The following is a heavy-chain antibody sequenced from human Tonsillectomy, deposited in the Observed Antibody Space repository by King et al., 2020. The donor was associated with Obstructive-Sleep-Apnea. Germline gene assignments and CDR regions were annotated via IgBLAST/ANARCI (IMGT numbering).Heavy chain of an antibody. V-gene: IGHV4-59*08. CDR1: GGSISSYY. J-gene: IGHJ4*02. D-gene: IGHD3-10*01. CDR3: ARRHGSGSGPFDY. Sequence: HVQLQESGPGLVKPSETLSLTCTVSGGSISSYYWSWIRQPPGKGLEWIGYIYYSGSTNYNPSLKSRVTISVDTSKNQFSLKLSSVTAADTAVYDCARRHGSGSGPFDYWGQGTLVTVSS. CDR2: IYYSGST.